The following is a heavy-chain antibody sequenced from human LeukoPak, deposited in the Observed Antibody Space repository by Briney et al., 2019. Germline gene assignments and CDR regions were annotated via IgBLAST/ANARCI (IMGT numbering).Heavy chain of an antibody. V-gene: IGHV3-23*01. CDR3: VQSGYLY. J-gene: IGHJ4*02. Sequence: GGSLRLSCAASGFTFSSYAMIWVRQAPGKGLGWVSVITGSSSSTYYADSVKGRFTISRDNSKNTLYLQMNSLRADDTAVYYCVQSGYLYWGQGTLVTVSS. CDR1: GFTFSSYA. D-gene: IGHD3-3*01. CDR2: ITGSSSST.